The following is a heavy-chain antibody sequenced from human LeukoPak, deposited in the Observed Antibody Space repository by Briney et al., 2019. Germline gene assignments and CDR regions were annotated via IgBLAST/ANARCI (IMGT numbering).Heavy chain of an antibody. Sequence: SQTLSLTCAISGDSVSSNSAAWNWIRQSPSRGLEWLGRTYYRSKWYNDYAVYVKSRITINPDTSKNQFSLQLNSVTPEDTAVYYCARGGIAAAGTDWFDPWGQGTLVTVSS. CDR3: ARGGIAAAGTDWFDP. D-gene: IGHD6-13*01. CDR1: GDSVSSNSAA. J-gene: IGHJ5*02. V-gene: IGHV6-1*01. CDR2: TYYRSKWYN.